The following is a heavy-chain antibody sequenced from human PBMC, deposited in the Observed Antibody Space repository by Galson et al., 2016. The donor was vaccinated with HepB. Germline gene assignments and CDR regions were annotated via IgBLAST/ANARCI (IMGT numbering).Heavy chain of an antibody. D-gene: IGHD2-15*01. CDR1: GYTFTSYG. J-gene: IGHJ6*01. V-gene: IGHV1-18*01. CDR2: ISAYNGNT. Sequence: SVKVSCKASGYTFTSYGLSWVRQAPGQGLEWMGWISAYNGNTNYAQMLQGRVTMTTDTSTNTAYMELRSLRSDDTAVYYCARERGYCSGGACYYPTNGMDVWGKGPRSPSPQ. CDR3: ARERGYCSGGACYYPTNGMDV.